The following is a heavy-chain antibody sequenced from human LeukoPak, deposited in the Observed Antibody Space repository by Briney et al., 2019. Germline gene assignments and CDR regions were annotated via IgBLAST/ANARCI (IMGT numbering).Heavy chain of an antibody. V-gene: IGHV4-31*11. Sequence: SETLSLTCDVSGGSISSGGYYWSWIRQHPGKGLGWIGYIYYSGSTYYNPSLKSRVTISVDTSKNQFSLKVSSVTAADTAVYYCASSSGYGMDVWGKGTTVTVSS. J-gene: IGHJ6*04. CDR1: GGSISSGGYY. D-gene: IGHD3-10*01. CDR2: IYYSGST. CDR3: ASSSGYGMDV.